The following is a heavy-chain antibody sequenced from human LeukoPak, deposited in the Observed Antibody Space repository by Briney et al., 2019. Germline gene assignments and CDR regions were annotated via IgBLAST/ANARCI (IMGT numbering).Heavy chain of an antibody. CDR3: ARAYSSSWYYNWFDP. CDR1: GGSISSGNYY. J-gene: IGHJ5*02. V-gene: IGHV4-39*07. CDR2: IFYSGST. Sequence: PSETLSLTCSVSGGSISSGNYYWGWIRQPPGKGLEWIGSIFYSGSTYDNPSLKSRVTISLDTSKNQFSLKLRSVTAADTAMYYCARAYSSSWYYNWFDPWGQGTLVTVSS. D-gene: IGHD6-13*01.